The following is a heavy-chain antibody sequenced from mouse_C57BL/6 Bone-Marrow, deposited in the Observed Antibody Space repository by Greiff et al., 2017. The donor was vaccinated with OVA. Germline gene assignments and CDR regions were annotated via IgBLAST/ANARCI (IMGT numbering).Heavy chain of an antibody. CDR3: TRAYYYGSSLYYYAMDY. V-gene: IGHV1-5*01. D-gene: IGHD1-1*01. Sequence: VQLQQSGPVLARPGASVKMSCKTSGYTFTSYWMHWVKQRPGQGLEWIGAIYPGNSDTSYNQKFKGKAKLTAVTSASTAYMELSSLTNEDSAVYYCTRAYYYGSSLYYYAMDYWGQGTSVTVSS. CDR2: IYPGNSDT. J-gene: IGHJ4*01. CDR1: GYTFTSYW.